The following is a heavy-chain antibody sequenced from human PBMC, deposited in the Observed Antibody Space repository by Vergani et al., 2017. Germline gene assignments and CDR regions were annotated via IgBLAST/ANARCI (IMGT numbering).Heavy chain of an antibody. J-gene: IGHJ3*02. D-gene: IGHD3-9*01. V-gene: IGHV3-15*01. CDR1: GFTFSNAW. CDR2: IKSKTDGGTT. CDR3: TTGPPYYDILTGYLRDDAFDI. Sequence: EVQLVESGGGLVKPGGSLRLSCAASGFTFSNAWMTWVRQAPGKGLAWVGRIKSKTDGGTTDYAAPVKGRFTISRDDSKNTLYLQMNSLKTEDTAVYYCTTGPPYYDILTGYLRDDAFDIWGQGTMVTVSS.